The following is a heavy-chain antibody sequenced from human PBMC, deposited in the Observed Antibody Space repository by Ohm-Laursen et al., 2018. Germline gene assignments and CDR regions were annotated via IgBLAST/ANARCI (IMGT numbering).Heavy chain of an antibody. V-gene: IGHV1-69*13. Sequence: SVKVSCKASGGTFSSYAISWVRQAPGQGLEWMGGIIPIFGTANYAQKFRGRVTITADESTSTAYMELSSLRSEDTAVYYCARALVAATHRPYYFDYWGQGTLVTVSS. CDR3: ARALVAATHRPYYFDY. CDR1: GGTFSSYA. D-gene: IGHD2-15*01. J-gene: IGHJ4*02. CDR2: IIPIFGTA.